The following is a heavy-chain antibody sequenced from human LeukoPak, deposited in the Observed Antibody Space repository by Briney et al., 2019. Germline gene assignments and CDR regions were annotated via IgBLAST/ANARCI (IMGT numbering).Heavy chain of an antibody. CDR3: ARVGWLAKLLVY. CDR2: MNPNSGNT. J-gene: IGHJ4*02. D-gene: IGHD6-19*01. CDR1: GYTFTSYD. V-gene: IGHV1-8*01. Sequence: ASVKVSCKASGYTFTSYDINWVRRATGQGLEWMGWMNPNSGNTGYAQKFQGRVTMTRNTSISTAYMELSSLRSEDTAVYYCARVGWLAKLLVYWGQGTLVTVSS.